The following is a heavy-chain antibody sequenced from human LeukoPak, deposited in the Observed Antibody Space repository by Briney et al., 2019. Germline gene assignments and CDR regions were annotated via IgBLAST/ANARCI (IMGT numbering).Heavy chain of an antibody. V-gene: IGHV3-74*01. CDR3: AKLNSYWSFDY. D-gene: IGHD1-26*01. J-gene: IGHJ4*02. CDR1: GFTFDNYW. Sequence: GGSLRLSCAASGFTFDNYWMHWVRHAPGEGLVWVSSINSDGKLTNYADSVKGRFTISRDNAKSTLFLQMNSLRVEDTAVYYCAKLNSYWSFDYWGQGSLVTVS. CDR2: INSDGKLT.